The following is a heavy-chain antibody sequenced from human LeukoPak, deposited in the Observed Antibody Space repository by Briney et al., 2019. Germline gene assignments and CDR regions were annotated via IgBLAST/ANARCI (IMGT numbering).Heavy chain of an antibody. CDR2: ISAYDGNT. D-gene: IGHD1-26*01. CDR1: GYTFTSYG. CDR3: ARVRRGSNVGAFDY. Sequence: ASLRLSCEASGYTFTSYGISWVRQAPGQGLEWMGWISAYDGNTNYAHNVQGRFTITTDTSKNTVYLELKSLRADDTAVYYCARVRRGSNVGAFDYWGEGTLVTVS. J-gene: IGHJ4*02. V-gene: IGHV1-18*01.